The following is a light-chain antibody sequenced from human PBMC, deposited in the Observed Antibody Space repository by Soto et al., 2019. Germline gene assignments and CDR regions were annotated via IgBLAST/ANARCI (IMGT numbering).Light chain of an antibody. Sequence: EIVLTQSPGSLSLSLGERATLSCRASQSVDSAFFAWYQQKPGQPPRLLMYGASRRATGIPDRFSGSGSGTDFTLTSSILEPEDFAVYYCQQYASSLTFGQGTKVEI. CDR3: QQYASSLT. J-gene: IGKJ1*01. V-gene: IGKV3-20*01. CDR1: QSVDSAF. CDR2: GAS.